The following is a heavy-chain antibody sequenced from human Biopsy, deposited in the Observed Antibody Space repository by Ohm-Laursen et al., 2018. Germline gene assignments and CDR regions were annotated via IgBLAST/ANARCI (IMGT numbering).Heavy chain of an antibody. J-gene: IGHJ3*02. D-gene: IGHD3-22*01. CDR1: GGSFSTYY. V-gene: IGHV4-59*01. Sequence: TLSLTCTVSGGSFSTYYWTWIRQPPGKGLEWIACIDYRGSTNYNPSLKSRVSISIDASKNQSSLRLNSVTAADTAVYYCARVSRSIYDSTFDSFNIWGQGTMVTVSS. CDR2: IDYRGST. CDR3: ARVSRSIYDSTFDSFNI.